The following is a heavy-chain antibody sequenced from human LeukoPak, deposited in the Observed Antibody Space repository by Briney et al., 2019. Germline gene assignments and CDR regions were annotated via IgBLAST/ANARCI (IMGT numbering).Heavy chain of an antibody. J-gene: IGHJ3*02. D-gene: IGHD3-9*01. CDR2: FDPEDGET. V-gene: IGHV1-24*01. Sequence: ASVKVSCKVSGYTLTELSMHWVRQAPGKGLEWMGGFDPEDGETIYAQKFQGRVTMTEDTSTDTAYMELSSLRSEDTAVYYCATTRYFDWLQNDGAFDIWGQGTMVTVSS. CDR1: GYTLTELS. CDR3: ATTRYFDWLQNDGAFDI.